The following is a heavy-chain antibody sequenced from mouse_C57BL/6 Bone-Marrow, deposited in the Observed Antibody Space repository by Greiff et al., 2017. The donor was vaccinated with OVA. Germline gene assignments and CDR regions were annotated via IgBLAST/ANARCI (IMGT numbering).Heavy chain of an antibody. Sequence: EVQRVESGGGLVQPGGSMKLSCAASRFTFSDAWMDWVRQSPEKGLEWVAEIRNKANNHATYYAESVKGRFTISRDDSKSSVYLQMNSLRAEDTGIYYCLYGNYYWYFDVWGTGTTVTVSS. CDR2: IRNKANNHAT. CDR3: LYGNYYWYFDV. CDR1: RFTFSDAW. D-gene: IGHD2-1*01. V-gene: IGHV6-6*01. J-gene: IGHJ1*03.